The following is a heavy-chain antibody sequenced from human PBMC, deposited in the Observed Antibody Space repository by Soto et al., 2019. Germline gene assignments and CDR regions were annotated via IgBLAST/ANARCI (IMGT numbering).Heavy chain of an antibody. CDR3: ARDFTFGKYPFDY. J-gene: IGHJ4*01. CDR2: ISGSSTYI. V-gene: IGHV3-21*01. CDR1: GFTFSEYN. D-gene: IGHD3-10*01. Sequence: GGSLRLSCTPSGFTFSEYNMNWVRQAPGKGLEWVSCISGSSTYIYYADSVRGRFTISRDNAKNSLFLQIDNLRAEDTAVYYCARDFTFGKYPFDYWGHGTLVTVSS.